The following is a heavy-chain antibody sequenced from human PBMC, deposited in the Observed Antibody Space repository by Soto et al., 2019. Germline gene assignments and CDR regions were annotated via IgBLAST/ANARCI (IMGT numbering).Heavy chain of an antibody. CDR2: IYYSGST. CDR3: ARQLAVAGTGAFDI. D-gene: IGHD6-19*01. V-gene: IGHV4-39*01. Sequence: SETLSLTCTVSGGSISSSSYYWGWIRQPPGKGLEWIGSIYYSGSTYYNPSLKSRVTISVDTSKNHFSLKLSSVTAADTAVYYCARQLAVAGTGAFDIWGQGTMVTVSS. J-gene: IGHJ3*02. CDR1: GGSISSSSYY.